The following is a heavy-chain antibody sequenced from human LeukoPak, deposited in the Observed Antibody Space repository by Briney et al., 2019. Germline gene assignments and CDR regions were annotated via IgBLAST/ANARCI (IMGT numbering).Heavy chain of an antibody. CDR2: IIPIFGTA. CDR1: GGTFSSYA. CDR3: ARDVRPLLHGFDM. Sequence: ASVKVSCKASGGTFSSYAISWVRQAPGQGLEWMGGIIPIFGTANYAQKFQGRVTITADESTSTAYMELSRLRSDDTAVYYCARDVRPLLHGFDMWGQGTMVTVSP. V-gene: IGHV1-69*13. J-gene: IGHJ3*02.